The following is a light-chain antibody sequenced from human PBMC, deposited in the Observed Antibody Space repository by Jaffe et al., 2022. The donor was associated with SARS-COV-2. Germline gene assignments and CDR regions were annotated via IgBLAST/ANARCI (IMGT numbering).Light chain of an antibody. CDR3: QQSFSTPHT. V-gene: IGKV1-39*01. CDR2: AAS. Sequence: DIQMTQSPSSLSASVGDRVTITCRASQSISSFLNWFQQKPGKAPKLLIYAASSVQSGVPSRFSGSGSGTDFTLTIDSLQPEDFATYYCQQSFSTPHTFGQGTKLQLK. CDR1: QSISSF. J-gene: IGKJ2*01.